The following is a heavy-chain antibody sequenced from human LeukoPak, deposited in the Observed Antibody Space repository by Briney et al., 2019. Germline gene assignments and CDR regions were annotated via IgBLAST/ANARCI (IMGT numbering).Heavy chain of an antibody. D-gene: IGHD5-24*01. CDR2: IYYSGST. J-gene: IGHJ1*01. Sequence: PSETLSLTCSVSGGSISSYYWSWIRQPPGKGLEWIGYIYYSGSTNYNPSLKSRVIISVDTSKNQFSLKLSSVTAADTAVYYCARGEDGYPEYFQHWGQGTLVTVSS. CDR3: ARGEDGYPEYFQH. CDR1: GGSISSYY. V-gene: IGHV4-59*01.